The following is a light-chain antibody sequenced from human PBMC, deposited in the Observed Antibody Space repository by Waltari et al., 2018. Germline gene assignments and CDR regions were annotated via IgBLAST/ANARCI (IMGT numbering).Light chain of an antibody. J-gene: IGLJ2*01. Sequence: QSALTQPAVVTGSPGPSITISCPGSNSDIANYDYVSWYQQHPGKAPQLLIHGVTHRPSGVSDRFSGSKSGNTASLTISGLQPEDEAVYVCSSYTSSRTSFGEGTRLTVL. V-gene: IGLV2-14*03. CDR1: NSDIANYDY. CDR3: SSYTSSRTS. CDR2: GVT.